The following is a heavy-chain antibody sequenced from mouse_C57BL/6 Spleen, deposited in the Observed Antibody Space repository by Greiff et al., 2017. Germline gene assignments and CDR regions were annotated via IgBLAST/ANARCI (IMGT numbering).Heavy chain of an antibody. CDR1: GFTFSDYY. Sequence: EVKLMESEGGLVQPGSSMKLSCTASGFTFSDYYMAWVRQVPEKGLEWVANINYDGSSTYYLDSLKSRFIISRDNAKNILYLQMSSLKSEDTATYYCARGSGLRYAMDYWGQGTSVTVSS. CDR2: INYDGSST. V-gene: IGHV5-16*01. J-gene: IGHJ4*01. CDR3: ARGSGLRYAMDY. D-gene: IGHD2-4*01.